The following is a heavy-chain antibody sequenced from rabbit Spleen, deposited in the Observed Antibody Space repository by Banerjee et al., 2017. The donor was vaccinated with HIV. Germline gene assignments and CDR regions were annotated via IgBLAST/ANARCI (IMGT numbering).Heavy chain of an antibody. CDR3: GRSYRDYIWAFDL. CDR1: GFSFSSSYH. V-gene: IGHV1S40*01. D-gene: IGHD2-1*01. CDR2: IYGGGGST. J-gene: IGHJ4*01. Sequence: QSLEESGGDLVQPGASLTLTCTASGFSFSSSYHMCWVRQAPGKGLEWIACIYGGGGSTYYASWAKGRFTISKTSTTVTLQMTSLTAADTASYLCGRSYRDYIWAFDLWGQGTLVTVS.